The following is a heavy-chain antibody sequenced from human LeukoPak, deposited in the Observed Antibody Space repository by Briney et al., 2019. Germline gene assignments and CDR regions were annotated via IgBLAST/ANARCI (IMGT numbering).Heavy chain of an antibody. CDR3: ARRAGAYSHPYDY. D-gene: IGHD4/OR15-4a*01. CDR2: IYSGGST. J-gene: IGHJ4*02. Sequence: GGSLRLSCAASGFTFDDYGMSWVRQAPGKGLEWVSFIYSGGSTHYSESVKGRFTISRDNSKNTLYLQMNSLRAEDTAVYYCARRAGAYSHPYDYWGQGTLVTVSS. V-gene: IGHV3-53*01. CDR1: GFTFDDYG.